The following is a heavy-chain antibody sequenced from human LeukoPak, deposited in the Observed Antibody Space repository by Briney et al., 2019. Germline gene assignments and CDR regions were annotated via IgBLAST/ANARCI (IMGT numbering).Heavy chain of an antibody. V-gene: IGHV3-23*01. D-gene: IGHD3-10*01. CDR1: GFTFSSHA. J-gene: IGHJ4*02. CDR2: ISSGGGTT. Sequence: GGSLRLSCAASGFTFSSHAMSWVRQAPGKGLEWVSRISSGGGTTDYTDSVKGRFTISRDTSKNTLYLQMNSLRAEDTAVYYCVKDRSGSGYFDYWGQGTLVTVSS. CDR3: VKDRSGSGYFDY.